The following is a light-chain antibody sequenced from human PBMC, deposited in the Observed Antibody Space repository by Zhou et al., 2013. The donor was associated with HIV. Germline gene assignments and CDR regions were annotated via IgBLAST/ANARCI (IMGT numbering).Light chain of an antibody. CDR3: QQANSFPHT. J-gene: IGKJ4*01. CDR1: QDIGRY. CDR2: SAS. V-gene: IGKV1-9*01. Sequence: DIQLTQSPSFLSSSVGDRVSMTCRASQDIGRYLAWYQQQPGKVPSLLIYSASRLQGGVPSRFSGGGSGTEFTLTIYGLQPEDFAIYYCQQANSFPHTFGGGTKVEI.